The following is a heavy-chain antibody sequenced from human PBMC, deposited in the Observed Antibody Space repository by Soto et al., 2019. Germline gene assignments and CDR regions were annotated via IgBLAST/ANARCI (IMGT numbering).Heavy chain of an antibody. CDR3: ARGPVADVYYYYKDV. J-gene: IGHJ6*03. CDR2: INHSGST. Sequence: LSLTCAVYGGSFSGYYWSWIRQPPGKGLEWIGEINHSGSTNYNPSLKSRVTISVDTSKNQFSLKLSSVTAADTAVYYCARGPVADVYYYYKDVWGKGTTVTVSS. D-gene: IGHD6-19*01. CDR1: GGSFSGYY. V-gene: IGHV4-34*01.